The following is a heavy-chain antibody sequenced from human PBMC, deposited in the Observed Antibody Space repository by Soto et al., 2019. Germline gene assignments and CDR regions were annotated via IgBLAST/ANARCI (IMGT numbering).Heavy chain of an antibody. V-gene: IGHV4-34*01. J-gene: IGHJ4*02. CDR2: INHSGST. CDR1: GGSFSGYY. Sequence: SETLSLTCAVYGGSFSGYYWSWIRQPPGKGLEWIGEINHSGSTNYNPSLKSRVTISVDTSKNQFSLKLSSVTAADTAVYYCARAFYYGDYLDYWGQGTLVTVSS. CDR3: ARAFYYGDYLDY. D-gene: IGHD3-22*01.